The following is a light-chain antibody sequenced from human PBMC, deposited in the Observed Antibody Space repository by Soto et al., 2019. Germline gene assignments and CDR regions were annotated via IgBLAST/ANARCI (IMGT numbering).Light chain of an antibody. CDR1: SSDVGTYNY. CDR3: TSYTRDTALV. V-gene: IGLV2-14*01. CDR2: EAS. Sequence: QSVLTQPASVSGSPGQSITISCTGTSSDVGTYNYVSWYQHHPGKAPKLIIYEASNRPSGVSNRFSGSKSGSTASLTISGLQAEDEAEYHCTSYTRDTALVFGTGTKVTVL. J-gene: IGLJ1*01.